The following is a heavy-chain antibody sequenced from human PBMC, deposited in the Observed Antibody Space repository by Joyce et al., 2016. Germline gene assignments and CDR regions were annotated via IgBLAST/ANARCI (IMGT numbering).Heavy chain of an antibody. D-gene: IGHD3-3*01. CDR2: VSAYIGNT. V-gene: IGHV1-18*01. CDR1: GYTFSSYA. J-gene: IGHJ6*02. Sequence: QIQLVQSGAEVKKPGASMKVSCKASGYTFSSYAYSWVRQAPGQGLEWMGWVSAYIGNTKYAEKFQGRVTMTTDTSTSTAYMELKSLRFDDTAVYYCAREISYYDFRTGYFDKYYHAMDVWGQGTTVIVSS. CDR3: AREISYYDFRTGYFDKYYHAMDV.